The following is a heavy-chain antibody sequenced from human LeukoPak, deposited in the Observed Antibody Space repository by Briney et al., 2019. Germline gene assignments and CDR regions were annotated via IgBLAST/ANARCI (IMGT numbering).Heavy chain of an antibody. J-gene: IGHJ5*02. CDR3: ARLLYYQNYRGGWFDP. CDR1: GGSISSGDYY. CDR2: IYYSGST. Sequence: PSQTLSLTCTVSGGSISSGDYYWSWIRQPPGKSLEWIGYIYYSGSTYYNPSLKSRVTISVDTSKNQFSLKLSSVTAADTAVYYCARLLYYQNYRGGWFDPWGQGTLVTVSS. D-gene: IGHD2-8*01. V-gene: IGHV4-30-4*01.